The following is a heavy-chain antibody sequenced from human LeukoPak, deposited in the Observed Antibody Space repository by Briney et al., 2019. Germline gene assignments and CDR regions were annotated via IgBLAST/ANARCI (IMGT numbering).Heavy chain of an antibody. J-gene: IGHJ5*02. Sequence: PSETLSLTCAVYGGSFSGYYWSWIRQPPGKGLEWIGEINHSGSTNYNPSLKSRVTISVDTSKDQFSLKLSSVTVADTAVYYCARVTTPDYYDSSGYYGPWGQGTLVTVSS. CDR1: GGSFSGYY. CDR2: INHSGST. D-gene: IGHD3-22*01. V-gene: IGHV4-34*01. CDR3: ARVTTPDYYDSSGYYGP.